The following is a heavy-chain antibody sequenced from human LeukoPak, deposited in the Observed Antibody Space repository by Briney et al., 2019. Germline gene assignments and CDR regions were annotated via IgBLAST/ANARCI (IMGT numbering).Heavy chain of an antibody. CDR1: GGSISSYY. Sequence: SETLSLTCTVSGGSISSYYWSWIRQPAGKGLEWIGRIYTSGSTNYNPSLKSRVTMSVDTSKNQFSLKLSPVTAADTAVYYCAREGVVGVNFDYWGQGTLVTVSS. D-gene: IGHD1-26*01. CDR2: IYTSGST. V-gene: IGHV4-4*07. CDR3: AREGVVGVNFDY. J-gene: IGHJ4*02.